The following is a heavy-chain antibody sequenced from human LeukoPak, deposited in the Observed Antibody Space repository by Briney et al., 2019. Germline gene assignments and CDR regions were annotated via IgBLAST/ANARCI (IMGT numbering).Heavy chain of an antibody. CDR1: GFTVSSNY. CDR3: ASDSPYYGMDV. V-gene: IGHV3-53*01. CDR2: IYSGGST. Sequence: GGSLILSCAASGFTVSSNYMSWVRQAPGKGLEWVSVIYSGGSTYYADSVKGRFTISRDNSKNTLYLQMSGLRVEDTAVYHCASDSPYYGMDVWGQGTTVTVSS. J-gene: IGHJ6*02.